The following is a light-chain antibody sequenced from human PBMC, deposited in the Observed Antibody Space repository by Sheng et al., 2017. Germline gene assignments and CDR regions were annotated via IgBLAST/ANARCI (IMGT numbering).Light chain of an antibody. V-gene: IGKV1-5*03. CDR3: QQYNSYLVT. CDR2: KAS. Sequence: DFQMTQSPSTLVASVGDRVTITCRASQSVNTWLAWYQQKPGKAPKLLIYKASTLQSGVPSRFSGSGSGTEFTLTISSLQPDDFATYYCQQYNSYLVTFGPGTKVDIK. CDR1: QSVNTW. J-gene: IGKJ3*01.